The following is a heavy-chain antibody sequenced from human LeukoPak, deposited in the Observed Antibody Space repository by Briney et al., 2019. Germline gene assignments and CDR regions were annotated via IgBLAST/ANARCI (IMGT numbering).Heavy chain of an antibody. Sequence: GGSLRLSCAASGFTFSSYWMNWVRQAPGKGLEWVSVIYSGGSTYYADSVKGRFTISRDNSKNTLYLQMNSLRAEDTAVYYCAREGTWSYYYDYWGQGTLVTVSS. CDR1: GFTFSSYW. CDR2: IYSGGST. D-gene: IGHD1-26*01. V-gene: IGHV3-66*01. CDR3: AREGTWSYYYDY. J-gene: IGHJ4*02.